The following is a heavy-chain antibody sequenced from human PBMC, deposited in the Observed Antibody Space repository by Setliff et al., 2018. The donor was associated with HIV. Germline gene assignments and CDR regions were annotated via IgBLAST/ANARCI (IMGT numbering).Heavy chain of an antibody. Sequence: ASVKVSCKASGYIFTTYGITWVRQAPGQGLEWVGRISTYSGKTDYAEKFQGRLTMTMDTSTRTVFMELRSLTLDDTSVYYCARGSAPNIVVAASLDIWGQGTLVTVSS. CDR1: GYIFTTYG. D-gene: IGHD6-19*01. J-gene: IGHJ4*01. CDR3: ARGSAPNIVVAASLDI. V-gene: IGHV1-18*01. CDR2: ISTYSGKT.